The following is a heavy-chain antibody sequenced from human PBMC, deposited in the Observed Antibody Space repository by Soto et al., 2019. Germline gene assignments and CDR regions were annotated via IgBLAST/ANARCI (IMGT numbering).Heavy chain of an antibody. D-gene: IGHD1-26*01. V-gene: IGHV1-69*01. CDR3: ARDNGGSYSNDYYYYYGMDV. CDR1: GGTFSSYA. CDR2: IIPIFGTA. Sequence: QVQLVRSGAEVKKPGSSVKVSCKASGGTFSSYAISWVRQAPGQGLEWMGGIIPIFGTANYAQKFQGRVTITADESTSTAYMELSSLRSEDTAVYYCARDNGGSYSNDYYYYYGMDVWGQGTTVTVSS. J-gene: IGHJ6*02.